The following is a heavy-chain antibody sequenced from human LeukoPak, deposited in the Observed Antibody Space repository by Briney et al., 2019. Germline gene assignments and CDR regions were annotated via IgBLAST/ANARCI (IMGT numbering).Heavy chain of an antibody. J-gene: IGHJ5*02. Sequence: SGGSLRLACAASGFTVSDNYMSWVRQAPGKGLEWVSVMYSRGDTYYANSVKGRFTFSRDISKNTLYLQMNGLRIEDTAMYYCARDAPQVSAAGVLASWGQGTLVTLSS. D-gene: IGHD6-13*01. CDR1: GFTVSDNY. CDR3: ARDAPQVSAAGVLAS. CDR2: MYSRGDT. V-gene: IGHV3-53*05.